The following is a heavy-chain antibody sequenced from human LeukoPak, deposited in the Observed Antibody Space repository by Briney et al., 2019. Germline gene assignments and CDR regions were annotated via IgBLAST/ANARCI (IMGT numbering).Heavy chain of an antibody. CDR3: AGGTDSSGYDYYYGMDV. D-gene: IGHD3-22*01. CDR2: MNPNSGNT. V-gene: IGHV1-8*01. J-gene: IGHJ6*02. CDR1: GYTFTSYD. Sequence: GASVKVSCKASGYTFTSYDINWVRQAPGQGLEWMGWMNPNSGNTGYAQKFQGRVTMTRNTSISTAYMELSSLRSEDTAVYYCAGGTDSSGYDYYYGMDVWGQGTTVTVSS.